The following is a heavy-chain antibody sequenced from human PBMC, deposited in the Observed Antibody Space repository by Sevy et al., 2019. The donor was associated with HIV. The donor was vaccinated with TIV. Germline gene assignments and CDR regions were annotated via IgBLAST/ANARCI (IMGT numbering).Heavy chain of an antibody. D-gene: IGHD3-10*01. J-gene: IGHJ5*02. Sequence: SETLSLICTVSGGSISDYYYNWIRQAAGKRLGWIGRVYTSGRTTYNPSLKSRVTMSIDASKNQFSLNLSSVTAADTAVYYCASLDGAWGQGTLVTVSS. CDR2: VYTSGRT. CDR1: GGSISDYY. V-gene: IGHV4-4*07. CDR3: ASLDGA.